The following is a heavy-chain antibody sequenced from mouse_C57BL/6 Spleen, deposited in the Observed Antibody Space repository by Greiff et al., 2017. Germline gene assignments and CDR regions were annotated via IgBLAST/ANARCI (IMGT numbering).Heavy chain of an antibody. J-gene: IGHJ4*01. D-gene: IGHD1-1*01. CDR3: ARRYDGSSPCAMDC. CDR1: GYTFTSYW. CDR2: IHPNSGST. Sequence: QVQLKQPGAELVKPGASVKLSCKASGYTFTSYWMHWVKQRPGQGLEWIGMIHPNSGSTNYNEKFKSKATLTVDKSSSTAYMQLSSLTSEDSAVYYCARRYDGSSPCAMDCWGQGTSVTVSS. V-gene: IGHV1-64*01.